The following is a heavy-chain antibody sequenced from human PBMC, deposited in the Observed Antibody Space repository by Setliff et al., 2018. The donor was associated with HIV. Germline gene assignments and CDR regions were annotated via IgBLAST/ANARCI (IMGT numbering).Heavy chain of an antibody. CDR2: IIPVFGTT. CDR1: GGTFSSYA. Sequence: SVKVSCKTSGGTFSSYAISWVRQAPGQGLEWMGGIIPVFGTTNYAQKFQGRVTITADESMTTAYMELSSLRSEDTALYYCARDGLLMTGIRFDYWGQGTLVTVPQ. D-gene: IGHD3-9*01. V-gene: IGHV1-69*13. CDR3: ARDGLLMTGIRFDY. J-gene: IGHJ4*02.